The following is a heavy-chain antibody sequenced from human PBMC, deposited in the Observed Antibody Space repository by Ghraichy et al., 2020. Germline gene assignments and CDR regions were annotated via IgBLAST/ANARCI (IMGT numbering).Heavy chain of an antibody. CDR1: GGSISSGDYY. J-gene: IGHJ4*02. V-gene: IGHV4-30-4*01. CDR3: ASSEETIVVVPAAIFY. D-gene: IGHD2-2*02. Sequence: SETLSLICTVSGGSISSGDYYWSWIRQPPGKGLEWIGYIYYSGSTYYNPSLKSRVTISVDTSKNQFSLKLSSVTAADTAVYYCASSEETIVVVPAAIFYWGQGTLVTVSS. CDR2: IYYSGST.